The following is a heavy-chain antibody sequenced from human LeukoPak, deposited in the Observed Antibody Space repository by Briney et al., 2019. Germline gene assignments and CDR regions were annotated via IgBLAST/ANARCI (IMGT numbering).Heavy chain of an antibody. CDR2: IYTSGST. V-gene: IGHV4-61*02. CDR1: GGSISSGSYY. D-gene: IGHD2-15*01. J-gene: IGHJ6*03. Sequence: PSQTLSLTCTVSGGSISSGSYYWTWIRQPAGKGLEWIGRIYTSGSTHYNPSLKSRVTISVDTSKNQFSLKLRSVTAADTAVYYCARAYCSGGSCYSGALYYYYMDVWGKGTTVTVSS. CDR3: ARAYCSGGSCYSGALYYYYMDV.